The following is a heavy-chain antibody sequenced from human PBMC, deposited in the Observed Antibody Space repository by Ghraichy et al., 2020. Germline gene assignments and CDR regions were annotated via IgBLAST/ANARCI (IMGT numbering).Heavy chain of an antibody. CDR1: GDSVSSNSAA. Sequence: SQTLSLTCAISGDSVSSNSAAWNWIRQSPSRGLEWLGRTYYRSKWYNDYAVSVKSRITINPDTSKNQFSLQLNSVTPEDTAVYYCARDRYDYVWGSYRRYYYYGMDVWGQGTTVTVSS. D-gene: IGHD3-16*02. CDR2: TYYRSKWYN. V-gene: IGHV6-1*01. CDR3: ARDRYDYVWGSYRRYYYYGMDV. J-gene: IGHJ6*02.